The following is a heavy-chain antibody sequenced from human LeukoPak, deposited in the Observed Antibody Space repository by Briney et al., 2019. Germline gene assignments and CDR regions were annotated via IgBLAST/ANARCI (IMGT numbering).Heavy chain of an antibody. CDR3: ARAHRVFVTSYNRYYYHMDV. CDR2: IYHSGST. CDR1: GFSISVSYY. Sequence: SETLSLTCTVSGFSISVSYYWGWIRQPPGKGLEWIGNIYHSGSTNYNPSLKSRVTISVDTSKNQFSLQLSSVTAADTAVYYCARAHRVFVTSYNRYYYHMDVWGKGTTVTVSS. D-gene: IGHD1-14*01. J-gene: IGHJ6*03. V-gene: IGHV4-38-2*02.